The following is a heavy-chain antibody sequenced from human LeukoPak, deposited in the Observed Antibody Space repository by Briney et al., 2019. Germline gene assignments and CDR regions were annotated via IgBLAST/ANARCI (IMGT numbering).Heavy chain of an antibody. CDR1: ESTFSTYW. CDR3: ARVSSGSYFGYYYYYMDV. J-gene: IGHJ6*03. D-gene: IGHD1-26*01. V-gene: IGHV3-74*01. CDR2: NNSDGSST. Sequence: GGSLRLSCAASESTFSTYWMHWVRQAPGKGLVWVSRNNSDGSSTSYADSVKGRFTISRDNAKNTLYLQMNSLRAEDTAVYYCARVSSGSYFGYYYYYMDVWGKGTTVTVSS.